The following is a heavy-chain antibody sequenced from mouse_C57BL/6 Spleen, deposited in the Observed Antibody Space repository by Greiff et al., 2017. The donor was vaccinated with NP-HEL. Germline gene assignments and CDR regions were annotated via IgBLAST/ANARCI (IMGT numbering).Heavy chain of an antibody. V-gene: IGHV1-80*01. CDR3: ARYEDYDYVFAY. J-gene: IGHJ3*01. Sequence: QVQLKQSGAELVKPGASVKISCKASGYAFSSYWMNWVKQRPGKGLEWIGQIYPGDGDTNYNGKFKGKATLTADKSSSTAYMQLSSLTSEASAVYFCARYEDYDYVFAYWGQGTLVTVSA. D-gene: IGHD2-4*01. CDR2: IYPGDGDT. CDR1: GYAFSSYW.